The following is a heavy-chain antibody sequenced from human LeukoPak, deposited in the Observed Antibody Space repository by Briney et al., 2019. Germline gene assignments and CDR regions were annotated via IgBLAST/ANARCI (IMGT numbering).Heavy chain of an antibody. D-gene: IGHD5-18*01. Sequence: ASVKVSCKASGGTFSSYAISWVRQAPGQGLERMGRIIPIFGTANCAQKFQGRVTITTDESTSTACMELSSLRSEDTAVYYCARDRWTAMVTWYFDYWGQGTLVTVSS. CDR1: GGTFSSYA. CDR2: IIPIFGTA. CDR3: ARDRWTAMVTWYFDY. V-gene: IGHV1-69*05. J-gene: IGHJ4*02.